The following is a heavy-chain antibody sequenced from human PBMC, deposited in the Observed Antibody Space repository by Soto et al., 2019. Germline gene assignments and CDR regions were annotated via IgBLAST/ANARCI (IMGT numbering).Heavy chain of an antibody. CDR3: ASASGIVATSGDDAFDI. J-gene: IGHJ3*02. CDR2: IYHSGST. Sequence: SETLSLTFAVSGGSISSSNWWSWVRQPPGKGLEWIGEIYHSGSTNYNPSLKSRVTISVDKSKNQFSLKLSSVTAADTAVYYCASASGIVATSGDDAFDIWGQGTMVT. D-gene: IGHD5-12*01. V-gene: IGHV4-4*02. CDR1: GGSISSSNW.